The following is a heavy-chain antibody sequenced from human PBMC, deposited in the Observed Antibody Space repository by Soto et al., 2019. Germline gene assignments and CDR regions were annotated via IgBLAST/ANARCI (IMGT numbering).Heavy chain of an antibody. CDR3: ARARGSRGTGWFDP. CDR2: INAGNGNT. Sequence: ASVKVSCKASGYTFTSYAMHWVRQAPGQRLEWMGWINAGNGNTKYSQKFQGRVTITRDTSASTAYMELSSLRSEDTAVYYCARARGSRGTGWFDPWGQGTLVTVPQ. D-gene: IGHD1-1*01. J-gene: IGHJ5*02. CDR1: GYTFTSYA. V-gene: IGHV1-3*01.